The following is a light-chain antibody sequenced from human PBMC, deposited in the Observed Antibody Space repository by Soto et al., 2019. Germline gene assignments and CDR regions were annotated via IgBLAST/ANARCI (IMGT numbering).Light chain of an antibody. CDR2: GAS. Sequence: EIMMTQPPATLSVSPGERATLSCRASQSVRSNLAWYQQKPGQAPRLLIYGASTRATGIPARFSGSGSGTEFTLTISSLQSEDFAVYYCQQYNNWPSVTFGQGTRLEIK. CDR1: QSVRSN. CDR3: QQYNNWPSVT. V-gene: IGKV3-15*01. J-gene: IGKJ5*01.